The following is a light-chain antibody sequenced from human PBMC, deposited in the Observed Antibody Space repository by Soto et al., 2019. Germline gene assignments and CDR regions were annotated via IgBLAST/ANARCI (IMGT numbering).Light chain of an antibody. Sequence: EIVLTQSPATLALSPGERATLSCRASQSVSSYLAWYQQKPGQAPRLLIYDASNRATGIPARFSGSGSGTDFTLTISSLEPEDLAVYYCQQRSNWPPYTFGQGTTLEIK. CDR1: QSVSSY. V-gene: IGKV3-11*01. J-gene: IGKJ2*01. CDR2: DAS. CDR3: QQRSNWPPYT.